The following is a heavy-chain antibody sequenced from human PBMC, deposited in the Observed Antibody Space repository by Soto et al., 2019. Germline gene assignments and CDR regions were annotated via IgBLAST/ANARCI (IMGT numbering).Heavy chain of an antibody. J-gene: IGHJ6*02. D-gene: IGHD3-3*01. CDR1: GGSFSGYY. CDR3: ARAPPTYDFWSGYCSTFSYYGMDV. CDR2: INHSGST. V-gene: IGHV4-34*01. Sequence: SETLSLTCAAYGGSFSGYYRSWIRQPAGKGLEWIGEINHSGSTNYNPSRKSRVTISVDTPKNQFYLELSSVTAADTAVYYCARAPPTYDFWSGYCSTFSYYGMDVWGQGTPVTVSS.